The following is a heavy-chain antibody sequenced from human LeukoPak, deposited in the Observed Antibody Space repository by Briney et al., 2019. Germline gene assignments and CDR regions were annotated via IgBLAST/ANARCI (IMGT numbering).Heavy chain of an antibody. Sequence: GGSLRLSCAASGFTVSSNYMSWVRQAPGKGLEWVSVIYSGGSTYYADSVKGRFTISRDNSKNTLYLQMNSLRAEDTAVYYCAGRYCNGGSCYHIDYWGQGTLVTVSS. CDR3: AGRYCNGGSCYHIDY. D-gene: IGHD2-15*01. J-gene: IGHJ4*02. CDR2: IYSGGST. CDR1: GFTVSSNY. V-gene: IGHV3-53*01.